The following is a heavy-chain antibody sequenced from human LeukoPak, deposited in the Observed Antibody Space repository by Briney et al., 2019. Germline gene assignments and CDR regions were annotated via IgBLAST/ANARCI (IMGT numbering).Heavy chain of an antibody. Sequence: PGGSLRLSCAASGFTFSDYSMNWVRQAPGKGLEWVSSISSSSIYIYYADSVKGRFTISRDNAENSLRAEDTAVYYCARRYYGSATYRLPYDYWGQGTLVTVSS. V-gene: IGHV3-21*01. CDR3: ARRYYGSATYRLPYDY. J-gene: IGHJ4*02. CDR1: GFTFSDYS. CDR2: ISSSSIYI. D-gene: IGHD3-22*01.